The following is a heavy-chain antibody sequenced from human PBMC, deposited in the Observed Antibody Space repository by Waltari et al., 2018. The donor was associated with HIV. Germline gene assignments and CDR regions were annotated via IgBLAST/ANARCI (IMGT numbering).Heavy chain of an antibody. CDR2: IRSKTYGGTT. CDR1: GFTLGDSA. V-gene: IGHV3-49*03. J-gene: IGHJ4*02. D-gene: IGHD5-18*01. Sequence: EVQLVEYGGGLVQSGRSLRLSSTASGFTLGDSAMIWFRQAPGKGLEWVGFIRSKTYGGTTEYAASVKDRFTIARDDSKSIAYLQMNSLKTEDTAVYYCSRSRGYSYGYADYWGQGTLVTVSS. CDR3: SRSRGYSYGYADY.